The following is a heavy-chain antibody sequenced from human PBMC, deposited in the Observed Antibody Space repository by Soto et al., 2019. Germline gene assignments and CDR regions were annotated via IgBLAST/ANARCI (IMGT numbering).Heavy chain of an antibody. CDR1: GGSISSGGYY. CDR2: IYYSGST. D-gene: IGHD3-3*01. J-gene: IGHJ5*01. CDR3: ARAEYYDFWSGYYRNNWFDP. Sequence: SETLSLTCTVSGGSISSGGYYWSWILHHPGKGLEWIGYIYYSGSTYYNPSLKSRVTISVDTSKNQFSLKLSSVTAADTAVYYCARAEYYDFWSGYYRNNWFDPWGQGTLVTVSS. V-gene: IGHV4-31*03.